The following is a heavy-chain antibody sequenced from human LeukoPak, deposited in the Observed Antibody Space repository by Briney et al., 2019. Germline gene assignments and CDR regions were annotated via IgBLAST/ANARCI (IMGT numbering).Heavy chain of an antibody. CDR1: GFTFSTYG. D-gene: IGHD1/OR15-1a*01. V-gene: IGHV3-30*18. CDR2: ISYDGSNQ. Sequence: PGRSPRLSCAASGFTFSTYGMHWVRQAQGKGLEWVAVISYDGSNQHYTDSVKGRFTIYRDNSKNTLYLQMNSLRAEDTAVYYCAKGRTGTSRDNFAHWGQGTLVTVSS. J-gene: IGHJ4*02. CDR3: AKGRTGTSRDNFAH.